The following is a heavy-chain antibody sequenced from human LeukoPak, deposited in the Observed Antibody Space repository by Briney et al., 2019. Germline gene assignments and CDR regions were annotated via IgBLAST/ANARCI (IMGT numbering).Heavy chain of an antibody. CDR3: ARVPGGVLRYFDWLLDYYFDY. J-gene: IGHJ4*02. CDR1: GYTFTSYG. CDR2: ISAYSGNT. Sequence: GASVKVSCKASGYTFTSYGISWVRQAPGQGLEWMGWISAYSGNTNYAQKLQGRVTMTTDTSTSTAYMELRSLRSDDTAVYYCARVPGGVLRYFDWLLDYYFDYWGQGTLVTVSS. D-gene: IGHD3-9*01. V-gene: IGHV1-18*04.